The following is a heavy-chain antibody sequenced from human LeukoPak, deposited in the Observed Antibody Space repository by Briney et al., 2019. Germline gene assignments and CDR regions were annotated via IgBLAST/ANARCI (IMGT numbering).Heavy chain of an antibody. V-gene: IGHV1-69*04. J-gene: IGHJ4*02. CDR3: ATVNPAILALDY. Sequence: ASVKVSCKASGGTFSSYAISWVRQAPGQGLEWMGRIIPILGIANYAQKFQGRVTMTEDTSTDTAYMELSSLRSEDTAVYYCATVNPAILALDYWGQGTLVTVSS. CDR1: GGTFSSYA. CDR2: IIPILGIA. D-gene: IGHD1-14*01.